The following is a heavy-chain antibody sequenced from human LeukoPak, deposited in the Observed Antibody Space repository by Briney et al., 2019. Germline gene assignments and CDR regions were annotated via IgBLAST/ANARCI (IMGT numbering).Heavy chain of an antibody. CDR1: GFTFSSYG. V-gene: IGHV3-30*02. D-gene: IGHD4-17*01. J-gene: IGHJ6*02. CDR3: AKVPTTVTFYYYYYGMDV. Sequence: PGGSLRLSCAAPGFTFSSYGMHWVRQAPGKRLEWVAFIRYDGSNKYYADSVKGRFTISRDNSKNTLYLQMNSLRAADTAVYYCAKVPTTVTFYYYYYGMDVWGQGTTVTVSS. CDR2: IRYDGSNK.